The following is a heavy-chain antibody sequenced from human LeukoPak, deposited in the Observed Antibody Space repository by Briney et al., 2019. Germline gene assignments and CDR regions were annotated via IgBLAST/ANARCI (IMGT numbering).Heavy chain of an antibody. CDR3: AKDRSWYYYYYYMDV. Sequence: PGRSLRLSCAASGFTFDDYAMHWVRQAPGKGLEWVSGISWNSGSIGYADSVKGRFTISRDNAKNSLYLQMNSLRAEDTALYYCAKDRSWYYYYYYMDVWGQRDHGHRLL. D-gene: IGHD6-13*01. J-gene: IGHJ6*03. CDR1: GFTFDDYA. V-gene: IGHV3-9*01. CDR2: ISWNSGSI.